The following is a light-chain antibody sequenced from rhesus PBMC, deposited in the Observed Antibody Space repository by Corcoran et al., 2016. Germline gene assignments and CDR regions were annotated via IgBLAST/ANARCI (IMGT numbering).Light chain of an antibody. CDR3: QQYSSRPT. Sequence: DIQMTQSPSSLSASVGDTLTITCRARQEISSWLAWYQQKAVKAPKLLIYKAVSLQSGVPSRFSGSGSGTDLALSFSGLQSEYSATYYCQQYSSRPTLGGGTKVESK. CDR1: QEISSW. J-gene: IGKJ4*01. V-gene: IGKV1-22*01. CDR2: KAV.